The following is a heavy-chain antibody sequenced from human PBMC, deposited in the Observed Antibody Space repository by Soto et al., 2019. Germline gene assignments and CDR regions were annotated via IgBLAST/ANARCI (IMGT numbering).Heavy chain of an antibody. J-gene: IGHJ4*02. CDR1: GFTFSSYG. CDR3: ARAGPYYYDSSGYYPGY. V-gene: IGHV3-33*01. Sequence: GGSLRLSCAASGFTFSSYGMHWVRQAPGKGLEGVAVIWYDGSNKYYADSVKGRFTISRDNSKNTLYLQMNSLRAEDTAVYYCARAGPYYYDSSGYYPGYWGQGTLVTVSS. CDR2: IWYDGSNK. D-gene: IGHD3-22*01.